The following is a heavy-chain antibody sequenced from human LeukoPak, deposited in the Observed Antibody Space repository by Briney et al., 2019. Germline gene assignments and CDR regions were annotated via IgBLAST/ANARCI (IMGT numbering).Heavy chain of an antibody. CDR1: GGSISHYY. Sequence: PSETLSLTCTASGGSISHYYWSWIRQSPGKGLEWIGYIYYSGTTNYNPSLKSRVTISVDTSRNQFSLQLRSVTAADTAVYYCAREDPQTTVPEGMDVWGQGTTVIVSS. CDR2: IYYSGTT. CDR3: AREDPQTTVPEGMDV. J-gene: IGHJ6*02. D-gene: IGHD4-17*01. V-gene: IGHV4-59*01.